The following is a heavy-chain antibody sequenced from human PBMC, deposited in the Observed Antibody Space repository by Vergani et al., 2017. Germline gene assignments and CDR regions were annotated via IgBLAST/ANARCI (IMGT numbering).Heavy chain of an antibody. J-gene: IGHJ6*03. Sequence: EVQLVESGGGLVKPGGSLRLSCAASAFTFSSYSMNWVRQAPGKGLEWVSSITSSGSYGYYADSVKGRFTISRDNAKNSLYLQMNSLRAEDTAVYYCERGANWNYFGSGYYMDVWGKGTTVTVSS. CDR3: ERGANWNYFGSGYYMDV. CDR1: AFTFSSYS. CDR2: ITSSGSYG. D-gene: IGHD1-7*01. V-gene: IGHV3-21*01.